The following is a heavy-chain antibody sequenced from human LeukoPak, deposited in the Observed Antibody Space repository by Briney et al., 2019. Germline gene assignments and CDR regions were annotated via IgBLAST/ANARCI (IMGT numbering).Heavy chain of an antibody. CDR2: ISHRGSA. V-gene: IGHV4-30-2*01. CDR3: ARHSAMVRGVSDY. J-gene: IGHJ4*02. CDR1: GGSISSGGYY. Sequence: SQTLSLTCTVSGGSISSGGYYWSWIRQPPGKGLEWIGYISHRGSAYYNPSLRSRVTISIDRSTNQFSLALTSVTAADTAVYYCARHSAMVRGVSDYWGQGTLVTVSS. D-gene: IGHD3-10*01.